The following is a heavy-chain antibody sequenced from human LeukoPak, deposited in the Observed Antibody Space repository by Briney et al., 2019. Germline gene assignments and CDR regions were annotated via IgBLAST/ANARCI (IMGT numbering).Heavy chain of an antibody. CDR3: AKDGRGGIAVAASYYYYMDV. D-gene: IGHD6-19*01. Sequence: GGSLRLSCAASGFPFDDYTMHWVRQAPGKGLEWVSLISWDGGSTYYADSVKGRFTISRDNSKNSLYLQMNSLRNEDTALYYCAKDGRGGIAVAASYYYYMDVWGKGTTVTVSS. CDR2: ISWDGGST. V-gene: IGHV3-43*01. CDR1: GFPFDDYT. J-gene: IGHJ6*03.